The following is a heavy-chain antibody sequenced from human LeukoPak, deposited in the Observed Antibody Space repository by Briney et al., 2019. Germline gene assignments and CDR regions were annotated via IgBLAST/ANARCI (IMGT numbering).Heavy chain of an antibody. D-gene: IGHD3-3*01. CDR3: AMKSGTVGVDPKFDP. V-gene: IGHV4-39*01. Sequence: PSETLSLTCTVAGGSISSRSYYSGWIRQPPGKGLEWIGSIYYSGSTYYNPSLKSRVTISVDTSKNQFSLKLSSVTAADTAVYYCAMKSGTVGVDPKFDPWGQGTLVTVSS. CDR1: GGSISSRSYY. CDR2: IYYSGST. J-gene: IGHJ5*02.